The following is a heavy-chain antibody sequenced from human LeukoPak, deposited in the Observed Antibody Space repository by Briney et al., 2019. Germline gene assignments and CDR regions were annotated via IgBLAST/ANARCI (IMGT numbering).Heavy chain of an antibody. CDR2: IVVGNGNT. CDR1: GFTFTSSI. V-gene: IGHV1-58*02. D-gene: IGHD1-1*01. CDR3: AADATSHDAFDI. Sequence: SVKVSCKASGFTFTSSIMQWVRQARGQRLEWIGWIVVGNGNTNYAQKFRERVTVTRDISTSTVYMELSSLRSEDTAVYYCAADATSHDAFDIWGQGTMVTVSS. J-gene: IGHJ3*02.